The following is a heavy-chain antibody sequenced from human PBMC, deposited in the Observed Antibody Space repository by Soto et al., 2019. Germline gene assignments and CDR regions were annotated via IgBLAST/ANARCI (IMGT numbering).Heavy chain of an antibody. CDR2: IYYSGYT. CDR3: ARVGAGAAAGTGYYYGMDV. Sequence: SETLSLTCTVSGGSISSDDYYWSWIRQPPGKGLEWIGYIYYSGYTFDNPSLTSRVTLSVDTSKNQFSLKLTSVTAADTAVYYCARVGAGAAAGTGYYYGMDVWGQGTTVTGS. CDR1: GGSISSDDYY. D-gene: IGHD6-13*01. J-gene: IGHJ6*02. V-gene: IGHV4-30-4*01.